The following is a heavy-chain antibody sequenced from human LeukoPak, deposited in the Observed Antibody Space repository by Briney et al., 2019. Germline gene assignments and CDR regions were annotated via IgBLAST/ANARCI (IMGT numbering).Heavy chain of an antibody. CDR3: ARGSSSSGFG. V-gene: IGHV3-53*01. CDR1: GFSVSSNY. CDR2: LYGDGST. Sequence: GGSLRLSCAASGFSVSSNYMSWVRQAPGKGLEWVSLLYGDGSTYYADSVKGRFTISRDNSKNTLYLQMNSLRAEDTALYYCARGSSSSGFGWGQGTLVTVSS. J-gene: IGHJ4*02. D-gene: IGHD6-6*01.